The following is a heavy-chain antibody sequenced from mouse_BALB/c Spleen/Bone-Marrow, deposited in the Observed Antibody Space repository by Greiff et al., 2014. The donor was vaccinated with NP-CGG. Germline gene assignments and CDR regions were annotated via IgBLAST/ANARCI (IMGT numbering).Heavy chain of an antibody. Sequence: ELQLQQSGAELVKPGASVKLSCTASGFNIKDTYMHWVKQRPEQGLEWIGRIDPANGNTKYDPKFQGKATITADTSSNTAYLQLSSLTSEDTAVYYCARWEYYAMDYWGQGTSVTVSS. J-gene: IGHJ4*01. CDR2: IDPANGNT. D-gene: IGHD4-1*01. V-gene: IGHV14-3*02. CDR1: GFNIKDTY. CDR3: ARWEYYAMDY.